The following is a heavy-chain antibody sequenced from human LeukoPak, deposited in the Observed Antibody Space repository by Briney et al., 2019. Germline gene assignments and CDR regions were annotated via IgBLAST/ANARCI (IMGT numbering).Heavy chain of an antibody. CDR2: ISPGGDTI. V-gene: IGHV3-11*01. CDR1: GFTFSDYH. Sequence: GGSLRLSCAASGFTFSDYHMSWIRQAPGKGLEWVSYISPGGDTIYFADSVKGRFTLSRDNAKNSLSLQTNSLTAEDTAVYYCATGRDIAVAGPGGYFDYWGQGTPVTVSS. CDR3: ATGRDIAVAGPGGYFDY. J-gene: IGHJ4*02. D-gene: IGHD6-19*01.